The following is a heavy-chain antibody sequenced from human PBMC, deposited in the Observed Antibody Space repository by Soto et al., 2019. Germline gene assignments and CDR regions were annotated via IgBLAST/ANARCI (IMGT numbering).Heavy chain of an antibody. CDR1: GFTFSSYA. Sequence: QVQLVESGGGVVQPGRSLRLSCAASGFTFSSYAMHWVRQAPGKGLEWVAVISYDGSNKYYADSVKGRFTISRDNSKNTLYLQMNSLRAEDTAVYYCARDEIFGVVTYEVGMDVWGQGTTVTVSS. J-gene: IGHJ6*02. V-gene: IGHV3-30-3*01. D-gene: IGHD3-3*01. CDR2: ISYDGSNK. CDR3: ARDEIFGVVTYEVGMDV.